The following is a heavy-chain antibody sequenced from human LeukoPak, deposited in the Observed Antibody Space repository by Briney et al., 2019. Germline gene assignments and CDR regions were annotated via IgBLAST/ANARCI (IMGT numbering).Heavy chain of an antibody. CDR3: AKDSVLLWFGELSEPLDY. J-gene: IGHJ4*02. CDR2: IRYDGSNK. CDR1: GFTFSSYG. D-gene: IGHD3-10*01. V-gene: IGHV3-30*02. Sequence: GGSLRLSCAASGFTFSSYGMHWVRQAPAKGLEWVAFIRYDGSNKYYADSVKGRFTISRDNSKNTLYLQMNSLRAEDTAVYYCAKDSVLLWFGELSEPLDYWGQGTLVTVSS.